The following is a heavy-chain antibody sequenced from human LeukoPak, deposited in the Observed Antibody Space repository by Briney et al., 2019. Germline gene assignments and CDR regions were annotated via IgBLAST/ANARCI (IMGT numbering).Heavy chain of an antibody. CDR3: AKDPYTYYYGSGSPYMDV. CDR2: ISSSGSTI. D-gene: IGHD3-10*01. Sequence: GGSLRLSCAASGFTFSSYEMNWVRQAPGKGLEWVSYISSSGSTIYYADSVKGRFTISRDNSKNTLYLQMNSLRAEDTAVYYCAKDPYTYYYGSGSPYMDVWGKGTTVTISS. V-gene: IGHV3-48*03. J-gene: IGHJ6*03. CDR1: GFTFSSYE.